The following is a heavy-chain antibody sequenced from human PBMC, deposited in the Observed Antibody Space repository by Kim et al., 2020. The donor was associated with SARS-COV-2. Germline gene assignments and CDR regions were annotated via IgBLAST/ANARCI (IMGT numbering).Heavy chain of an antibody. CDR3: ARRGGAVAGPYFDY. J-gene: IGHJ4*02. D-gene: IGHD6-19*01. Sequence: SQKFQGRGNITRDTSASTAYMELSSLRSEDTAVYYCARRGGAVAGPYFDYWGQGTLVTVSS. V-gene: IGHV1-3*01.